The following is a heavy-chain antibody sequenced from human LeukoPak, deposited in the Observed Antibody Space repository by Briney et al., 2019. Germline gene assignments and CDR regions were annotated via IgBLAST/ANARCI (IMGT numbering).Heavy chain of an antibody. CDR2: INPNSGGT. V-gene: IGHV1-2*02. CDR1: GYTFTGYY. CDR3: ARGATAGRFSLRPTGAYYMDV. Sequence: ASVKVSCKASGYTFTGYYMHWVRQAPGQGLEWMGWINPNSGGTNCAQKFQGRVTMTRDTAINTAYMELSSLRFDDTAVYYCARGATAGRFSLRPTGAYYMDVWGKGTTVTVSS. J-gene: IGHJ6*03. D-gene: IGHD6-13*01.